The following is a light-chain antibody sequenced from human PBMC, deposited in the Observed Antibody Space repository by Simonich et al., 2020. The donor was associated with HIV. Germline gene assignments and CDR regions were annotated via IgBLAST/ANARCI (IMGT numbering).Light chain of an antibody. CDR2: AAS. Sequence: DIQMTQSPSSLSASVGDRVTITCRASQGISNSLAWYQQKPGKAPKLLLYAASGLESGVPSRFSGSGSGTDYTLTISSLQPEHFALYYCHQDYNLPPTFGQGTKVEIK. CDR3: HQDYNLPPT. V-gene: IGKV1-NL1*01. J-gene: IGKJ1*01. CDR1: QGISNS.